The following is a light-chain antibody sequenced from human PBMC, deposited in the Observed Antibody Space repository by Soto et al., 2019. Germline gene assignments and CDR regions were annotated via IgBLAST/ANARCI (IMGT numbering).Light chain of an antibody. Sequence: EIVITQSPAPLPVSPGERATLSCRASQSVSSNLAWYQQKPGQAPRLLIYDASTRATGTPARFSGSGSGTKFTLSISSLQSEDFAVYYCQQYNNWPITFGQGTRLEIK. CDR1: QSVSSN. CDR3: QQYNNWPIT. J-gene: IGKJ5*01. V-gene: IGKV3D-15*01. CDR2: DAS.